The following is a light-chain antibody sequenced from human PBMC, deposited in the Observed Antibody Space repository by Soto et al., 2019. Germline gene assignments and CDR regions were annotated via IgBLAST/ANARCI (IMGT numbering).Light chain of an antibody. Sequence: EIVLTQSSGTLCLSPGERASLXCRASQSVTSDFAWYHQKPGQAPRPLIYGASTRAHGSPARFRGSASGTEFTLPITSLQYEDFAVYYGQHYANWPLTFGGGTKVDIK. J-gene: IGKJ4*01. CDR1: QSVTSD. V-gene: IGKV3-15*01. CDR3: QHYANWPLT. CDR2: GAS.